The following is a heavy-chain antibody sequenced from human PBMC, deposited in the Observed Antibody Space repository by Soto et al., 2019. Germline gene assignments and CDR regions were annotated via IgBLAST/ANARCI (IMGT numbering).Heavy chain of an antibody. J-gene: IGHJ5*02. Sequence: GGSLRLSCAASGFSFSSYALSWVRQAPGKGLEWVSTVSGGGEATNYADSVKGRFTISRDDSKNTLYLQMNSLRAEDSAVYYCAKDAAYTITKPLDWLDAWGQGTLVTVSS. CDR1: GFSFSSYA. CDR2: VSGGGEAT. D-gene: IGHD2-2*02. CDR3: AKDAAYTITKPLDWLDA. V-gene: IGHV3-23*01.